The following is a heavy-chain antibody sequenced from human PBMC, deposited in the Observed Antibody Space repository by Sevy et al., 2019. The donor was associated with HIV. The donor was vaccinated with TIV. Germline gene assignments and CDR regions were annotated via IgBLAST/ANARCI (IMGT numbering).Heavy chain of an antibody. CDR3: ARFLSTSYYYYYAMDV. D-gene: IGHD2-2*01. Sequence: ASVKVSCRASGYTFTSYDINWVRQATGPGLEWMGWMNPNSGNTGYAQKFQGRVTMTRNTSISTAYMELSSLRSEDTAVYYCARFLSTSYYYYYAMDVWGQGTTVTVSS. J-gene: IGHJ6*02. CDR1: GYTFTSYD. V-gene: IGHV1-8*01. CDR2: MNPNSGNT.